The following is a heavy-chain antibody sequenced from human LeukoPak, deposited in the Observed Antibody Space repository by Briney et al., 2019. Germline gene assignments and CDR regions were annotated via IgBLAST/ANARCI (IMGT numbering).Heavy chain of an antibody. CDR2: IYHGGST. CDR1: GGSISSSRW. J-gene: IGHJ4*02. CDR3: VSLTTVTAGDY. V-gene: IGHV4-4*02. Sequence: PSETLSLTCAVSGGSISSSRWWHWVRQPPGKGLEWIGQIYHGGSTNYNPSLKSRVNISMDKSKNQFSLRLSSVTAADTAVYYCVSLTTVTAGDYWGQGTLVTVSS. D-gene: IGHD4-17*01.